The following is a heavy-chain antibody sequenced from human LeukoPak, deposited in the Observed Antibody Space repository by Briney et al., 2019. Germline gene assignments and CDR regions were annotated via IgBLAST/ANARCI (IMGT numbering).Heavy chain of an antibody. J-gene: IGHJ4*02. CDR1: GFTFSSYA. D-gene: IGHD3-3*01. CDR2: ISGSGGST. V-gene: IGHV3-23*01. Sequence: QAGGSLRLSCAASGFTFSSYAMSWVRQAPGKGLEWVSAISGSGGSTYYADSVKGRFTISRDNSKNTLYLQMNSLRAEDTAVYYCAKDPRLRFLEWLLGYYFDYWGQGTLVTVSS. CDR3: AKDPRLRFLEWLLGYYFDY.